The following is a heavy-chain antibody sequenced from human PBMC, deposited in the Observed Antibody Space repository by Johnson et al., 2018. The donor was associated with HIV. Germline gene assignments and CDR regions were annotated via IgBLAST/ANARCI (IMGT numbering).Heavy chain of an antibody. D-gene: IGHD1-20*01. Sequence: VQLVESGGGLMQPGGSLRLSCAASALSVSTNYISWVRQAPGKGLEWISVIYIGGNTYYADSVRGRFTISRDSSKNTVYLQMNSLRAEDTAVYFCPGPYNWRNDYGAFDIWGQGTMVTVSS. CDR2: IYIGGNT. CDR3: PGPYNWRNDYGAFDI. J-gene: IGHJ3*02. V-gene: IGHV3-53*01. CDR1: ALSVSTNY.